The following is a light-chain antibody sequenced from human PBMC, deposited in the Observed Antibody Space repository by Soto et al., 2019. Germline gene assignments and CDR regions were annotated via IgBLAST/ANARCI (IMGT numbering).Light chain of an antibody. CDR3: SSYTGGSTYV. Sequence: SSLTQPAPLSWAPWQAITISRTGTSRYIGGYKYVSWYQQHPGKAPKLMIYDVSNRPSGVSNRFSGSKSGNTATLTISGLQGEDEAEYYCSSYTGGSTYVFGTGTKVTV. V-gene: IGLV2-14*01. CDR2: DVS. CDR1: SRYIGGYKY. J-gene: IGLJ1*01.